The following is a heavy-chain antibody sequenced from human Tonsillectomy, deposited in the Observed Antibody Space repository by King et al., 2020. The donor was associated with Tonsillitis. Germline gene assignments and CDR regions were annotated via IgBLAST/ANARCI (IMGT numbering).Heavy chain of an antibody. D-gene: IGHD3-10*01. CDR2: ISGSGGST. J-gene: IGHJ4*02. Sequence: RQAPGKGLEWGSAISGSGGSTYYTDSVKGRSTISRDNSKNTLYLQMNSLRAEDTAVYYCMNVCFYDSGGYAGYWGQGTLVIVS. CDR3: MNVCFYDSGGYAGY. V-gene: IGHV3-23*01.